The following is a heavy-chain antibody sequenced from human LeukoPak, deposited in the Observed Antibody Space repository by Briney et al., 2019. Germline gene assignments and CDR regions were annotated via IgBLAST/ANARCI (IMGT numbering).Heavy chain of an antibody. V-gene: IGHV1-8*01. D-gene: IGHD2-2*01. CDR2: MNPNSGNT. CDR1: GYTFTSYD. J-gene: IGHJ6*02. Sequence: ASVKVSCKASGYTFTSYDINWVRQATGQGLEWMGGMNPNSGNTGYAQKFQGRVTMTRNTSISTAYMELRSLRSEDTAVYYCARGPWALVVPAAMKYYYYYGMDVWGQGTTVTVSS. CDR3: ARGPWALVVPAAMKYYYYYGMDV.